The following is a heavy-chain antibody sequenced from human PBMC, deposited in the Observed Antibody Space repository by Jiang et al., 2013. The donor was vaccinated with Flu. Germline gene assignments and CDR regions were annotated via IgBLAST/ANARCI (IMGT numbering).Heavy chain of an antibody. CDR3: ARISAGHGDFDY. D-gene: IGHD6-13*01. CDR2: TYYRSKWYN. V-gene: IGHV6-1*01. Sequence: SQTLSLTCAISGVSVSSNSATWNWIRQSPSRGLEWLGRTYYRSKWYNDYAVSVKSRITINPDTSKNQFSLHLNSVTPEDTAVYFCARISAGHGDFDYWGQGTLVTVSS. CDR1: GVSVSSNSAT. J-gene: IGHJ4*02.